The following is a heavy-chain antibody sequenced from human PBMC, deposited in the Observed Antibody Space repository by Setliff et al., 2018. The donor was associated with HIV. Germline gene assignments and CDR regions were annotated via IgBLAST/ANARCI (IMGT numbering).Heavy chain of an antibody. V-gene: IGHV3-48*04. Sequence: GGSLRLSCAASRFTFSTYWMTWVRQAPGKGLEWVAYIPSSGSSRYYADSVKGRFTMSRDNAKNTLYLQMNSLRAEDTAVYYCAKGGTTVLDYWGQGTLVTV. CDR2: IPSSGSSR. D-gene: IGHD4-17*01. CDR1: RFTFSTYW. CDR3: AKGGTTVLDY. J-gene: IGHJ4*02.